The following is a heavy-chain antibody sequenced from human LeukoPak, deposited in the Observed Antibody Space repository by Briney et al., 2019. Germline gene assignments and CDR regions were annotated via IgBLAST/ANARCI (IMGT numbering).Heavy chain of an antibody. CDR2: IIPIFGTA. Sequence: SVKVSCKASGGTFSSYAISWVRQAPGQGLEWMGGIIPIFGTANYAQKFQGRVTITADESTSTAYMELSSLRSEDTAVYHCARSHSSPTDDAFDIWGQGTMVTVSS. CDR1: GGTFSSYA. J-gene: IGHJ3*02. V-gene: IGHV1-69*01. D-gene: IGHD6-13*01. CDR3: ARSHSSPTDDAFDI.